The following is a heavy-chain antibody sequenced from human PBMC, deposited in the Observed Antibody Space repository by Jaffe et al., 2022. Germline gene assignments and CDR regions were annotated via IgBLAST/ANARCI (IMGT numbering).Heavy chain of an antibody. V-gene: IGHV3-30*02. CDR1: GFTFSSYG. Sequence: QVQLVESGGGVVQPGGSLRLSCAASGFTFSSYGMHWVRQAPGKGLEWVAFIRYDGSNKYYADSVKGRFTISRDNSKNTLYLQMNSLRAEDTAVYYCAKDNGGLGYCSGGSCYFDYWGQGTLVTVSS. D-gene: IGHD2-15*01. CDR3: AKDNGGLGYCSGGSCYFDY. J-gene: IGHJ4*02. CDR2: IRYDGSNK.